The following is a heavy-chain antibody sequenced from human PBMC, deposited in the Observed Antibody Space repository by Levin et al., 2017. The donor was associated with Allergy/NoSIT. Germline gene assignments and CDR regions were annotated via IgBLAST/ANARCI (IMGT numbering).Heavy chain of an antibody. J-gene: IGHJ4*02. CDR3: AKIIPAPVIDY. D-gene: IGHD6-13*01. CDR2: IAAGGDT. CDR1: GFTFSNYG. Sequence: GGSLRLSCAASGFTFSNYGMTWVRQAPGEGLEYVSSIAAGGDTYYADSVKGRFTISRDNSKSTLYLQMNSLRAGDTAIYYCAKIIPAPVIDYWGQGTMVTVSS. V-gene: IGHV3-23*01.